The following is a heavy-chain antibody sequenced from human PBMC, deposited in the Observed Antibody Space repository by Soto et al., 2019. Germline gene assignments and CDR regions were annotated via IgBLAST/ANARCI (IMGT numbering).Heavy chain of an antibody. D-gene: IGHD3-3*01. Sequence: GGSLRLSCAASGFTFSSYAMHWVRQAPGKGMEWVAVISYDGSNKYYADSVKGRFTISRDNSKNTLYLQMNSLRAEDTAVYYCARDLINVYFFPRLVDYWGQGTLVTVSS. CDR3: ARDLINVYFFPRLVDY. CDR2: ISYDGSNK. J-gene: IGHJ4*02. V-gene: IGHV3-30-3*01. CDR1: GFTFSSYA.